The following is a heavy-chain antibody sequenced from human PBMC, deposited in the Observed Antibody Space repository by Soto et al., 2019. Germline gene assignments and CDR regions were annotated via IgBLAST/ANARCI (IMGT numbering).Heavy chain of an antibody. J-gene: IGHJ4*02. Sequence: GGSLRLSCAASGFTFSSNPMTWVRQAPGKGLEWVSAISDSASSTSYAGSVKGRFTISRDNSKNTVYLQMNNLRAEDTAVYYCAKSLRRADDYWGQGTLVTVSS. CDR1: GFTFSSNP. CDR2: ISDSASST. CDR3: AKSLRRADDY. V-gene: IGHV3-23*01.